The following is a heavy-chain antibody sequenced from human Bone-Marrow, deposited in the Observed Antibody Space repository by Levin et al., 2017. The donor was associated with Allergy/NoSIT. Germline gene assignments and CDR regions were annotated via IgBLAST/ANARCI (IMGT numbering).Heavy chain of an antibody. Sequence: GESLKISCAASGFTFSSYAMHWVRQAPGKGLEWVAVISYDGSNKYYADSVKGRFTISRDNSKNTLYLQMNSLRAEDTAVYYCARDGYSSSWQPLYWGQGTLVTVSS. V-gene: IGHV3-30-3*01. D-gene: IGHD6-13*01. CDR3: ARDGYSSSWQPLY. CDR1: GFTFSSYA. J-gene: IGHJ4*02. CDR2: ISYDGSNK.